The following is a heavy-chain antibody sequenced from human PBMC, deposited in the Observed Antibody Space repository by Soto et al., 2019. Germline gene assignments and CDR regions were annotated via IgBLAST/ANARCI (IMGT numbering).Heavy chain of an antibody. CDR2: IKSKTDGGTT. D-gene: IGHD2-15*01. Sequence: EVQLVESGGGLVKPGGSLRLSCAASGFTFSNAWMNWVRQAPGKGLEWVGRIKSKTDGGTTDYAAPVKGRFTISRDDSKNTLYLQMNSLKTEDTAVYYCTTDPGYCSRGSCYLSDAFDIWGQGTMVTVSS. CDR1: GFTFSNAW. CDR3: TTDPGYCSRGSCYLSDAFDI. V-gene: IGHV3-15*07. J-gene: IGHJ3*02.